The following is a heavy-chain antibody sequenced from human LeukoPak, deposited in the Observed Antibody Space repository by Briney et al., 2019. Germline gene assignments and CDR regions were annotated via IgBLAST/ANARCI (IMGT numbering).Heavy chain of an antibody. J-gene: IGHJ5*02. Sequence: PGGSQRLSCAASGFTFSSYWMNWVRQAPGKGLVWVSRINTDGSSTIYADSVKGRFTISRDNAKNTLYLQMNSLRAEDTAVYYCATDRGGWTAWGQGTLVTVSS. CDR1: GFTFSSYW. CDR2: INTDGSST. CDR3: ATDRGGWTA. V-gene: IGHV3-74*01. D-gene: IGHD3-10*01.